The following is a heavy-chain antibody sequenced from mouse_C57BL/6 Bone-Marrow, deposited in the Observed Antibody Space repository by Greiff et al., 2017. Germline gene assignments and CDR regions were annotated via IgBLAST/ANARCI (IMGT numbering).Heavy chain of an antibody. Sequence: EVMLVESGGGLVQPGGSLKLSCAASGFTFGDYYMYWVRQTPEKRLEWVAYISNGGGSTYYPDTVKGRFTISRDNAKNTLYLHMSRLKSEDTAMYYCARHGYGYEGGYAMDYWGQGTSVTVSS. J-gene: IGHJ4*01. CDR3: ARHGYGYEGGYAMDY. D-gene: IGHD2-2*01. CDR1: GFTFGDYY. CDR2: ISNGGGST. V-gene: IGHV5-12*01.